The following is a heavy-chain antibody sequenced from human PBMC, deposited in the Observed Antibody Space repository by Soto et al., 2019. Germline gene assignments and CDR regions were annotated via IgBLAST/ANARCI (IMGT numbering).Heavy chain of an antibody. Sequence: EVQLLESGGGLVQPGGSLRLSCAASGFTFSSYAMNWVRQAPGKGLEWVSGISGSGGSTYYADSVKGRFTISRDNSKNTLYLQMNSLRAEDTAVYYCAKVVTTFGVVVYGMDVWGQGTTVTVSS. CDR2: ISGSGGST. J-gene: IGHJ6*02. V-gene: IGHV3-23*01. D-gene: IGHD3-3*01. CDR1: GFTFSSYA. CDR3: AKVVTTFGVVVYGMDV.